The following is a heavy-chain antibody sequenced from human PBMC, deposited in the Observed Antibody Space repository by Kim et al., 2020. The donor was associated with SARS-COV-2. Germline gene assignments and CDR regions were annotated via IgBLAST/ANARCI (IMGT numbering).Heavy chain of an antibody. J-gene: IGHJ4*02. CDR1: GGSISSYY. D-gene: IGHD3-9*01. CDR2: IYYSGST. CDR3: ARHVGLGILTNFDY. V-gene: IGHV4-59*08. Sequence: SETLSLTCTVSGGSISSYYWSWIRQPPGKGLEWIGYIYYSGSTNYNPSLKSRVTISVDTSKNQFSLKLSSVTAADTAVYYCARHVGLGILTNFDYWGQGTLVTVSS.